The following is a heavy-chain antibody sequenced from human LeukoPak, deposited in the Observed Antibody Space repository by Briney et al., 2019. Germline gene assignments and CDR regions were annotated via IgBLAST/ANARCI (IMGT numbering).Heavy chain of an antibody. D-gene: IGHD6-6*01. CDR1: GFTFRNYE. CDR3: AREPDTSSSDYFDY. V-gene: IGHV3-48*03. CDR2: ISGGGETT. J-gene: IGHJ4*02. Sequence: PGGSLRLSCAASGFTFRNYEMNWVRQASGKGLEWVSYISGGGETTYYADSVRGRFTISRDNAKNSLYLRVNSLRAEDTAVYYCAREPDTSSSDYFDYWGQGTLVTVSS.